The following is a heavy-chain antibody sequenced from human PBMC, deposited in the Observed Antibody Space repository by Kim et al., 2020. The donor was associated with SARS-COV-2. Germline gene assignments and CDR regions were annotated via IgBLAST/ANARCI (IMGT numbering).Heavy chain of an antibody. CDR2: T. CDR3: ASRLVGAPGVY. D-gene: IGHD1-26*01. Sequence: TEYAASVKGRFTISRDDSKSIAYLQMNSLKTEDTAVYYCASRLVGAPGVYWGQGTLVTVSS. V-gene: IGHV3-49*02. J-gene: IGHJ4*02.